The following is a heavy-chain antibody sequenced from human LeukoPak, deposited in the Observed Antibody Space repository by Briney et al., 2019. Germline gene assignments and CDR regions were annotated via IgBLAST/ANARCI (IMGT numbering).Heavy chain of an antibody. CDR2: IYYSGST. CDR3: ARVSVIAAAGINYYYYMDV. D-gene: IGHD6-13*01. Sequence: PSETLSLTRTVSGGSISSSSYYWGWIRQPPGKGLEWIGSIYYSGSTYYNPSLKSRVTISVDTSKNQFSLKLSSVTAADTAVYYCARVSVIAAAGINYYYYMDVWGKGTTVTVSS. CDR1: GGSISSSSYY. J-gene: IGHJ6*03. V-gene: IGHV4-39*07.